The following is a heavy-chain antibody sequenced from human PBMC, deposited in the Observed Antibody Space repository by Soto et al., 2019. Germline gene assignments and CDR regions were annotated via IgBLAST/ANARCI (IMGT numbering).Heavy chain of an antibody. J-gene: IGHJ4*02. V-gene: IGHV4-31*03. CDR1: GVSISSGADY. Sequence: PSETLSLTCSFSGVSISSGADYWSWIRQRPGKGLEWIGSIYSSGSSSYNPALKSRLTISLDTSKNQFPLKLTSVTAADTAVYYFARFAYRSGWNFDYWGRGTLVTVSS. CDR3: ARFAYRSGWNFDY. D-gene: IGHD6-19*01. CDR2: IYSSGSS.